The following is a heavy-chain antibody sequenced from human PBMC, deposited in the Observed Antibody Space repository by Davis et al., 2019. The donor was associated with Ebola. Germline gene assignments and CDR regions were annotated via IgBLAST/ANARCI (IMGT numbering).Heavy chain of an antibody. V-gene: IGHV3-21*05. CDR1: GFTFSSYS. CDR3: ARRWLQFGFDY. D-gene: IGHD5-24*01. CDR2: ISSSSSYT. J-gene: IGHJ4*02. Sequence: GGSLRLSCAASGFTFSSYSMNWVRQAPGKGLEWVSYISSSSSYTNCADSVKGRFTISRDNAKNSLYLQMNSLRAEDTALYYCARRWLQFGFDYWGQGTLVTVSS.